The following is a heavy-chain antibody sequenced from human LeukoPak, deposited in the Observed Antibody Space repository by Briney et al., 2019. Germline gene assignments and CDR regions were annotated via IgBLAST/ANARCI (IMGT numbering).Heavy chain of an antibody. CDR3: AREDPQTTVPEGMDV. D-gene: IGHD4-17*01. V-gene: IGHV4-59*01. J-gene: IGHJ6*02. Sequence: RASETLSLTCAVYGGSFSGYYWSWIRQPPGKGLEWIGYIYYSGTTNYNPSLKSRVTISVDTSKNQFSLQLRSVTAADTAVYYCAREDPQTTVPEGMDVWGQGTTVTVSS. CDR1: GGSFSGYY. CDR2: IYYSGTT.